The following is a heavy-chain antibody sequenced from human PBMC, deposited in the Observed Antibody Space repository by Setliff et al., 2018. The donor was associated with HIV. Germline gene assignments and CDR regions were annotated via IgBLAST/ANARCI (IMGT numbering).Heavy chain of an antibody. D-gene: IGHD3-10*01. Sequence: SETLSLTCTISGGSFGVYRWSWIRQSAGRGLEWIGRIDSSGTTDYKPSLKGRVAISVDTPRNQFSLRVTSVTAADTAVYFCARDRHSSGLGSDGPWGPGILVTVSS. CDR2: IDSSGTT. CDR1: GGSFGVYR. CDR3: ARDRHSSGLGSDGP. J-gene: IGHJ5*02. V-gene: IGHV4-4*07.